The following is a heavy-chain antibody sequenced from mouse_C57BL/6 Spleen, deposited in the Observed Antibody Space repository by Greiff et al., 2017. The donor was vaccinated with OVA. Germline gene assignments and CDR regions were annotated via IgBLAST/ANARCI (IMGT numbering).Heavy chain of an antibody. D-gene: IGHD1-1*01. V-gene: IGHV1-54*01. J-gene: IGHJ4*01. CDR1: GYAFTNYL. CDR2: INPGSGGT. Sequence: QAQLQQSGAELVRPGTSVKVSCKASGYAFTNYLIEWVKQRPGQGLEWIGVINPGSGGTNYNEKFKGKATLTADKSSSTAYMQLSSLTSEDSAVYFCARYYGSSTGYYAMDYWGQGTSVTVSS. CDR3: ARYYGSSTGYYAMDY.